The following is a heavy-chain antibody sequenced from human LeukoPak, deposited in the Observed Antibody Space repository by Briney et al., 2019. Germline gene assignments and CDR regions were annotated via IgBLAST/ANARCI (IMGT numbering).Heavy chain of an antibody. Sequence: GESLKTSCEASGYTFTNYWIGWVRQMPGRGLEWMGIIYPGDSDIRYSPSFQGQVTISADKSISTAYLQWSSLKASDTAMYYCARLPSVTTNFDYWGQGTLVTVSS. D-gene: IGHD4-17*01. CDR2: IYPGDSDI. CDR3: ARLPSVTTNFDY. CDR1: GYTFTNYW. J-gene: IGHJ4*02. V-gene: IGHV5-51*01.